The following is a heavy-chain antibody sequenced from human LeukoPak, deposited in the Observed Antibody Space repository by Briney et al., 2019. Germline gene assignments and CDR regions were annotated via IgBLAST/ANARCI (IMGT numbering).Heavy chain of an antibody. V-gene: IGHV1-3*01. CDR3: ARGVAGRSWFDP. CDR1: GYPFTSFA. J-gene: IGHJ5*02. Sequence: ASVKVSCTASGYPFTSFALHWVRRAPGQRLEGMGWINAGNGNTKYSQKFQGRVTITRDTSASTAYMELSSLRSEDTAVYYCARGVAGRSWFDPWGQGTLVTVSS. D-gene: IGHD6-19*01. CDR2: INAGNGNT.